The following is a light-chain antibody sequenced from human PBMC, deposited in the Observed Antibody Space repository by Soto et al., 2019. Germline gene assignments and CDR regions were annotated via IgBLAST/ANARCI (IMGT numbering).Light chain of an antibody. CDR3: QKLNSYPIN. V-gene: IGKV1-9*01. Sequence: IQLTQAPSSLAASVGDRVTITCWASQGISSYLAWYQQKPGKAPKLLIYAASTLQSGVPSRFSGSGSGTDFTLTISSLQPEDFATYYCQKLNSYPINFGQGTRLEIK. CDR1: QGISSY. J-gene: IGKJ5*01. CDR2: AAS.